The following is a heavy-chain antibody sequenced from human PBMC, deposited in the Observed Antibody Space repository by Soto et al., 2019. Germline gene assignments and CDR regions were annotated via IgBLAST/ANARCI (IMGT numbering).Heavy chain of an antibody. D-gene: IGHD3-10*01. CDR3: ARAGDGSGSYSYYYYYYMDV. V-gene: IGHV3-11*01. J-gene: IGHJ6*03. CDR1: GFTFSDYY. Sequence: QVQLVESGGGLVKPGGSLRLSCAASGFTFSDYYMSWIRQAPGKGLEWVSYISSGGGTIYYADSVKGRFTISRDNAKNSLYLQMNSLRAEDTAVYYCARAGDGSGSYSYYYYYYMDVWGKGTTVTVSS. CDR2: ISSGGGTI.